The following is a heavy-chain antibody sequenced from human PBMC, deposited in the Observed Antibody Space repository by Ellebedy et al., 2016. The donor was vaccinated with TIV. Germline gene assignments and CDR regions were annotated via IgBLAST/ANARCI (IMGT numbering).Heavy chain of an antibody. CDR2: IYYSGST. J-gene: IGHJ4*02. D-gene: IGHD6-13*01. Sequence: MPSETLSLTCTVSGGSIKNFSWSWIRQPPGKGLEWIASIYYSGSTYHNPSLKSRVTMAVDTSKNQFSLKMNSVTAADTAVFYCARQSSNWYHFDSWGQGTLVTVSS. CDR3: ARQSSNWYHFDS. CDR1: GGSIKNFS. V-gene: IGHV4-59*01.